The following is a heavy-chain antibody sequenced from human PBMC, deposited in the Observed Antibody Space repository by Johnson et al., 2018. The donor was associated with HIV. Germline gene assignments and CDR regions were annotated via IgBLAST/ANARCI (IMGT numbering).Heavy chain of an antibody. J-gene: IGHJ3*02. D-gene: IGHD1-1*01. CDR2: MNADGKTT. Sequence: VHLVESGGGLVQPGGSLRLSCAASGFTFTYYAMSWVRQAPGKGLEWVSRMNADGKTTTYADSVKGRFTISRDNAKNSLYLQMNSLRAEDTAVYYCATSTASDALDIWGQGTMVTVSS. CDR1: GFTFTYYA. V-gene: IGHV3-23*04. CDR3: ATSTASDALDI.